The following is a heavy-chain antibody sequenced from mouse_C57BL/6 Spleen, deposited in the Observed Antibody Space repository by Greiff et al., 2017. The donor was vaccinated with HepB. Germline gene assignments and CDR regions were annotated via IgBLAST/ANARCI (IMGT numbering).Heavy chain of an antibody. J-gene: IGHJ2*01. CDR2: IHPNSGST. CDR1: GYTFTSSW. Sequence: QVQLQQPGAELVKPGASVKLSCKASGYTFTSSWMHWVKQRPGQGLEWIGMIHPNSGSTNYNEKFKSKATLTVDKSSSTAYMQLSSLTSEDSAVYYCARSIPYYYGSRRDYFDYWGQGTTLTVSS. D-gene: IGHD1-1*01. V-gene: IGHV1-64*01. CDR3: ARSIPYYYGSRRDYFDY.